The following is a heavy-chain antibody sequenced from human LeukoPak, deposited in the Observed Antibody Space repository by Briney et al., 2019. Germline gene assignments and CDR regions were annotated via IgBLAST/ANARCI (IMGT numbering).Heavy chain of an antibody. CDR3: AKESPITMVRGVMPVIDY. D-gene: IGHD3-10*01. Sequence: GGSLRLSCAASGFTFSSYGMHWVRQAPGKGLEWVAVISYDGSNKYYADSVKGGFTISRDNSKNTLYLQMNSLRAEDTAVYYCAKESPITMVRGVMPVIDYWGQGTLVTVSS. CDR1: GFTFSSYG. V-gene: IGHV3-30*18. J-gene: IGHJ4*02. CDR2: ISYDGSNK.